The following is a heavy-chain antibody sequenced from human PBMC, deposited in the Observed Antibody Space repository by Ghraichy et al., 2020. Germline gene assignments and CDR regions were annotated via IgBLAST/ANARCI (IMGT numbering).Heavy chain of an antibody. V-gene: IGHV4-34*01. CDR2: INHSGST. J-gene: IGHJ5*02. D-gene: IGHD4-17*01. Sequence: SETLSLTCTVYGGSFSGYYWSWIRQPPGKGLEWIGEINHSGSTNYNPSLKSRVTISVDTSKNQFSLKLSSVTAADTAVYYCARVSVSYLVTTVTTRNWFDPWGQGTLVTVSS. CDR3: ARVSVSYLVTTVTTRNWFDP. CDR1: GGSFSGYY.